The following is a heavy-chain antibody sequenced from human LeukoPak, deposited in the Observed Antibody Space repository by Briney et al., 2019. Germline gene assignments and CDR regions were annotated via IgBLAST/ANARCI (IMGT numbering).Heavy chain of an antibody. Sequence: SETLSLTCTVSGGSISYYYWNWIRQPAGKGLEWIGRIYTSGRTYYNPSLKSRVTISVDTSKNQFSLKLSSVTAADTAVYYCARVLAVAGTSAFDIWGQGTMVTVSS. V-gene: IGHV4-4*07. D-gene: IGHD6-19*01. CDR3: ARVLAVAGTSAFDI. J-gene: IGHJ3*02. CDR2: IYTSGRT. CDR1: GGSISYYY.